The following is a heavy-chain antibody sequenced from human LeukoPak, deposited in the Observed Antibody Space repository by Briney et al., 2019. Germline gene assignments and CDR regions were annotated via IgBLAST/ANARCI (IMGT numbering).Heavy chain of an antibody. D-gene: IGHD4-17*01. CDR2: ISSSSSYI. CDR1: GFTFSSYS. J-gene: IGHJ4*02. CDR3: ASVVGYGDCIRNYFDY. Sequence: PGGSLRLSCAASGFTFSSYSMNWVRQAPGKGLEWVSSISSSSSYIYYADSVKGRFTISRDNAKNSLYLQMNSLRAEDTAVYYCASVVGYGDCIRNYFDYWGQGTLVTVSS. V-gene: IGHV3-21*01.